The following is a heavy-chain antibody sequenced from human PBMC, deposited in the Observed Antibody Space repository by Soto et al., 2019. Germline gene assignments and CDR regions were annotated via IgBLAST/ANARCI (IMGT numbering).Heavy chain of an antibody. CDR3: ARLTVKTPNPYYYYGMDV. D-gene: IGHD4-17*01. CDR1: GYSFNTYW. CDR2: IYPGDSHT. Sequence: GESLKISCKGSGYSFNTYWIAWVRQMPGKGLEWMGIIYPGDSHTRYNPSFQGQVTISVDKSISTAHLQWSSLQASDTATYYCARLTVKTPNPYYYYGMDVWGQGTTVTVSS. V-gene: IGHV5-51*01. J-gene: IGHJ6*02.